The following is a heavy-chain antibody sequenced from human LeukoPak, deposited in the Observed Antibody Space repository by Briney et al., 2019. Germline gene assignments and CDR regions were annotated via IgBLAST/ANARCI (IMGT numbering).Heavy chain of an antibody. CDR3: AKDLVVAEQSLDY. CDR2: IYSGGST. D-gene: IGHD2-2*01. CDR1: GFTVSSNY. J-gene: IGHJ4*02. Sequence: GGSLRLSCAASGFTVSSNYMSWVRQAPGKGLEWVSVIYSGGSTYYADSVKGRFTISRDNSKNTLYLQMNSLRAEDTAVYYCAKDLVVAEQSLDYWGQGTLVTVSS. V-gene: IGHV3-53*05.